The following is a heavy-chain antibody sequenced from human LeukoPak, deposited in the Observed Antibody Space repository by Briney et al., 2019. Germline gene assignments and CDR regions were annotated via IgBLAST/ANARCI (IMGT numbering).Heavy chain of an antibody. Sequence: SGPALVKPTQTLTLTCTFSGFSLRTSGMCVSWIRQPPGKALEWLALIDWDDDKYYITSLKTRLTISKDTSKNQVVLTMTNMDPVDTATYYCARTNIVATLRAGWYFDLWGRGTLVTVSS. CDR3: ARTNIVATLRAGWYFDL. D-gene: IGHD5-12*01. CDR1: GFSLRTSGMC. CDR2: IDWDDDK. V-gene: IGHV2-70*01. J-gene: IGHJ2*01.